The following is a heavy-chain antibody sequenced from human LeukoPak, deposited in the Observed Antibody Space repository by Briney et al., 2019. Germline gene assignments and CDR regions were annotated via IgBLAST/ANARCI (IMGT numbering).Heavy chain of an antibody. CDR3: ARSWSGYFLFDY. CDR2: ISGNGRNA. J-gene: IGHJ4*02. CDR1: GFTFTTYA. D-gene: IGHD3-3*01. V-gene: IGHV3-23*01. Sequence: GGSLRLSCAASGFTFTTYAMSWVRQAPGKGLEWVSAISGNGRNAYSADSVKGRFTISRDSSKNTLYLQMNTLRADDTAVYYCARSWSGYFLFDYWGQGTLVTVSS.